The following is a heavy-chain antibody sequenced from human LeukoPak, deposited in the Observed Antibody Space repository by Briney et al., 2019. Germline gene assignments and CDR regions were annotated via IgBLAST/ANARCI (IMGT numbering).Heavy chain of an antibody. D-gene: IGHD3/OR15-3a*01. CDR1: GFSLSTSGVG. V-gene: IGHV2-5*01. Sequence: SGPTLVKPTQTLTLTCTFSGFSLSTSGVGVGWIRQPPGKALEWLAVIYWNDDKRYSPSLKSRLTITKDTSKNQVVLTRTNMDPVDTATYYCAHRFGRTFDYWGQGTLVTVSS. CDR2: IYWNDDK. J-gene: IGHJ4*02. CDR3: AHRFGRTFDY.